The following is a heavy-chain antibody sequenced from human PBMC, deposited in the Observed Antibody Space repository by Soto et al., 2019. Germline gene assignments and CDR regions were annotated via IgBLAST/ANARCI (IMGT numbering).Heavy chain of an antibody. CDR3: ARDTFHVSSGFLNY. D-gene: IGHD3-22*01. CDR1: GYTFTAYY. Sequence: ASVKVSCKASGYTFTAYYLHWVRQAPGQGLEWMGWINPNSGGTYFAQKFQGRVTLTRDTSISTAYMELSRLISDDTAVYYCARDTFHVSSGFLNYCGQGTQVT. J-gene: IGHJ4*02. CDR2: INPNSGGT. V-gene: IGHV1-2*02.